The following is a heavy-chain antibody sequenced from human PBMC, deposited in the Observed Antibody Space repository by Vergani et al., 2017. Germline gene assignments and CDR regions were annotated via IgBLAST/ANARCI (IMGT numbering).Heavy chain of an antibody. CDR2: ISYGGSNK. J-gene: IGHJ6*02. V-gene: IGHV3-30*18. CDR3: AKDLHLSGTITTIMDV. CDR1: GFTFSSYG. Sequence: QVQLVESGGGVVQPGRSLRLSCAASGFTFSSYGMHWVRQAPGKGLEWVAVISYGGSNKYYAESVKGRFTIARDNSKNTLYLQMNSLRAEDTAVYYWAKDLHLSGTITTIMDVWGQGTTVTVSS. D-gene: IGHD5-12*01.